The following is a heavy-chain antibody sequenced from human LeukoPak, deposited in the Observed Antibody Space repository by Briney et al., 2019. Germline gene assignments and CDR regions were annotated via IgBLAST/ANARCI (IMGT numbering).Heavy chain of an antibody. CDR3: ARDLIVYGSGSYFDY. V-gene: IGHV1-3*01. CDR2: INVGNGNT. D-gene: IGHD3-10*01. J-gene: IGHJ4*02. Sequence: ASVKVSCKASGYTFTTYSIHWVRQAPGQGLEWMAWINVGNGNTKFSQKFQDRVTITTDTSASTAYMELSSLRSEDTAVYFCARDLIVYGSGSYFDYWGQGALVTVSS. CDR1: GYTFTTYS.